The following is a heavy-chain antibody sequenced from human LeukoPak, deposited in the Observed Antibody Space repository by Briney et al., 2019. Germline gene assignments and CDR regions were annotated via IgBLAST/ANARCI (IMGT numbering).Heavy chain of an antibody. J-gene: IGHJ4*02. CDR1: GDFISSSSYY. Sequence: SETLSLTCTVSGDFISSSSYYWGWIRQPPGKGLEWIGEINHSGSTNYNPSLKSRVTISVDTSKSQFSLKLSSVTAADTAVYYCARARLSYTPDYWGQGTLVTVSS. D-gene: IGHD2-8*01. V-gene: IGHV4-39*07. CDR3: ARARLSYTPDY. CDR2: INHSGST.